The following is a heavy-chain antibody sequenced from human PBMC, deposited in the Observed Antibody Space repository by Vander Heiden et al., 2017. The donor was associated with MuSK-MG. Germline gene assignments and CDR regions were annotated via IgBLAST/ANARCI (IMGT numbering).Heavy chain of an antibody. CDR3: ARDIETVTTYANDAFDI. J-gene: IGHJ3*02. CDR1: GGTFSSYA. D-gene: IGHD4-17*01. CDR2: IIPIFGTA. V-gene: IGHV1-69*01. Sequence: KKPGSSVKVSCKASGGTFSSYAISWVRQAPGQGLEWMGGIIPIFGTANYAQKFQGRVTITADESTSTAYMELSSLRSEETAVYYCARDIETVTTYANDAFDIWGQGTMVTVSS.